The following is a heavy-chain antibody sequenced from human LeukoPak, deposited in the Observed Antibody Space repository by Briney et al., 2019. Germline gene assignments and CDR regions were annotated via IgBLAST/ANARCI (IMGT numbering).Heavy chain of an antibody. CDR1: GLTLSSHD. V-gene: IGHV3-13*05. J-gene: IGHJ2*01. D-gene: IGHD3-16*01. CDR3: ARVGPSRYFEM. Sequence: PGRSLRPSCAASGLTLSSHDTHSVRQATGKGLEWVSAIGTVGEPYKPGSVKGRITISRENAKSSLYRQMTSLRAGVTAVYYCARVGPSRYFEMCGGGGLVTVSS. CDR2: IGTVGEP.